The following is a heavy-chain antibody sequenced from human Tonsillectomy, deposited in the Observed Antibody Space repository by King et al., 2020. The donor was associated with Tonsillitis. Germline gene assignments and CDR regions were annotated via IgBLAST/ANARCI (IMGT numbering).Heavy chain of an antibody. J-gene: IGHJ5*01. V-gene: IGHV3-23*04. D-gene: IGHD4-11*01. Sequence: VQLVESGGGLVQPGGSLRLSCAASGFTFSDYTMNWVRQAPGMGLERVSAISGSGGRTFYGDSRKDRFTISRDNSNNTLYLQMTSPRAEDTAIYYCAKDMDDDGNPLCDSWGQGTLVTVSS. CDR2: ISGSGGRT. CDR1: GFTFSDYT. CDR3: AKDMDDDGNPLCDS.